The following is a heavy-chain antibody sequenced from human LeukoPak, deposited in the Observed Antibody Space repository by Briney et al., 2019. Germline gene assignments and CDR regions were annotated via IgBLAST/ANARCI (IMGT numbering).Heavy chain of an antibody. V-gene: IGHV3-7*01. CDR1: GFTFGWHW. J-gene: IGHJ5*02. Sequence: GGSLRLSCAASGFTFGWHWMSWVRQAPGKGLEWVANIKQDGSQRYYVDSVKGRFTISRDNAKNSLYLQMSSLRAEDTAMYYCARDSGRGGESGYYDLWGQGTLVTVSS. D-gene: IGHD3-3*01. CDR3: ARDSGRGGESGYYDL. CDR2: IKQDGSQR.